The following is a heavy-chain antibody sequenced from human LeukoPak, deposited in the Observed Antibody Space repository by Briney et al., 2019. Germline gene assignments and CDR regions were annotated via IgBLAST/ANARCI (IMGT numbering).Heavy chain of an antibody. Sequence: ASVKVSCKASGGSLNNYAITWVRQAPGQGLEWMGRIIPILGTADYARRFQGRVTITADESTGTAYMSLSSLISDDTAVYYCARDRDNSFHTWGQATLDTVSS. CDR3: ARDRDNSFHT. CDR2: IIPILGTA. V-gene: IGHV1-69*11. CDR1: GGSLNNYA. J-gene: IGHJ5*02.